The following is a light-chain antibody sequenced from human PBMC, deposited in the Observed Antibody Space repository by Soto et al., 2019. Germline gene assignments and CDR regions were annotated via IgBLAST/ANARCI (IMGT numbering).Light chain of an antibody. J-gene: IGKJ4*01. CDR1: QSVSSSY. V-gene: IGKV3D-7*01. CDR3: QQDYNLPLT. Sequence: EIVMTQSPATLSLSPGERATLSCRASQSVSSSYLSWYQQKPGQAPRLLIYGASTRATGIPARFSGSGSGTDFTLTISILQPEDFAVYYCQQDYNLPLTFGGGTKVDIK. CDR2: GAS.